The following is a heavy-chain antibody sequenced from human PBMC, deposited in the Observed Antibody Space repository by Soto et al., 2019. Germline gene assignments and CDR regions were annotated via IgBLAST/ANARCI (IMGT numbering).Heavy chain of an antibody. CDR2: IIPKLGSA. Sequence: QVQLVQSGAEVKEPGSSVKVSCKASGGGNLRDYRTTWVRRAPGQGLEWMGGIIPKLGSANYAQNFQGRVTMTADESTNTVYMELRSLRSDDTAVYYCARGGDGYTFGAVSWGQGTPVTVSS. D-gene: IGHD2-21*01. V-gene: IGHV1-69*01. CDR1: GGGNLRDYR. CDR3: ARGGDGYTFGAVS. J-gene: IGHJ5*02.